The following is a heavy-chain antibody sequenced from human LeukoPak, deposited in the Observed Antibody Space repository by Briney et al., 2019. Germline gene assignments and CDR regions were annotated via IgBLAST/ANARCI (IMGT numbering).Heavy chain of an antibody. D-gene: IGHD2-2*01. V-gene: IGHV4-39*01. J-gene: IGHJ5*02. CDR3: ARVPAAMEGWCDP. Sequence: PSETLSLTCTVSGGSISSSSYYWGWIRQPPGKGLEWIGSIYYSGSTYYNPSLKSRVTISVDTSKNQFSLKLSSVTAADTAVYYCARVPAAMEGWCDPWGQGTLVTVSS. CDR2: IYYSGST. CDR1: GGSISSSSYY.